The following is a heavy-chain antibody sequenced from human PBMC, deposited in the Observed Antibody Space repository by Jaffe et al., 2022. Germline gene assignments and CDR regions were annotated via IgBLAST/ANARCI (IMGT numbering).Heavy chain of an antibody. D-gene: IGHD2-21*01. J-gene: IGHJ1*01. V-gene: IGHV3-7*05. CDR2: IKQDGSEK. CDR1: GFTFSSYW. CDR3: ARDLAVVPEGGVYFQH. Sequence: EVQLVESGGGLVQPGGSLRLSCAASGFTFSSYWMSWVRQAPGKGLEWVANIKQDGSEKYYVDSVKGRFTISRDNAKNSLYLQMNSLRAEDTAVYYCARDLAVVPEGGVYFQHWGQGTLVTVSS.